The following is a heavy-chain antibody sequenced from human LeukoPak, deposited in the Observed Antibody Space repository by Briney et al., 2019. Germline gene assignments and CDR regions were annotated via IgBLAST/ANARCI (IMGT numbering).Heavy chain of an antibody. CDR3: ARHPSFYSGWPLDY. V-gene: IGHV5-51*01. Sequence: GESLKTSCKGFGFTFTNNWIGWVRQKPGKGLEWMGIIYLGDSDVRYSPSFQGQVTISADKSTTTAYLQWSSLKASDTAMYYCARHPSFYSGWPLDYWGQGTLVTVSS. D-gene: IGHD6-19*01. CDR1: GFTFTNNW. CDR2: IYLGDSDV. J-gene: IGHJ4*02.